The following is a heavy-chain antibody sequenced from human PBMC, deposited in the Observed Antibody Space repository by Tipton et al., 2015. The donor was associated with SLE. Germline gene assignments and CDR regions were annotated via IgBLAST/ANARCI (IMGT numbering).Heavy chain of an antibody. CDR3: ARGGSLIQEWPHFHS. J-gene: IGHJ4*02. D-gene: IGHD3-3*01. CDR1: GGSVTTYY. V-gene: IGHV4-59*02. Sequence: TLSLTCSVSGGSVTTYYWSWIRQPPGKRLEWIGYTYYSGGTKYSPSLKGRVTISVDSSKNQISLKLSAVTAADTAVYFCARGGSLIQEWPHFHSWGQGTLVTVFS. CDR2: TYYSGGT.